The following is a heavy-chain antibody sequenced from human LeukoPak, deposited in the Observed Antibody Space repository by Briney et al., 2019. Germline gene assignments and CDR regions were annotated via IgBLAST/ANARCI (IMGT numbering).Heavy chain of an antibody. CDR2: IYPGDSDT. V-gene: IGHV5-51*01. CDR1: GYSFTTYW. J-gene: IGHJ6*02. CDR3: ARHGMVRDYYYGMDV. D-gene: IGHD3-10*01. Sequence: GESLKISCKDSGYSFTTYWIGWVRQMSGKGLEWMGIIYPGDSDTRYSPSFQGQVTISADKSISTAYLQWSSLKASDTAMYYCARHGMVRDYYYGMDVWGQGTTVTVSS.